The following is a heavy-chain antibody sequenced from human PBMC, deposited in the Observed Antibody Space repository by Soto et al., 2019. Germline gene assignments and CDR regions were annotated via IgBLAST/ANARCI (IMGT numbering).Heavy chain of an antibody. Sequence: PSETLSLTCSVSGGSINSSTYCWGWIRQPPGKGLEWIGSICYSGSTYYNPSLESRVTISVDTSKNQFSLNLSSVTAADTPVYYCARRAHVAVAGTSRFDYWGRGTLVTVSS. CDR2: ICYSGST. D-gene: IGHD6-19*01. CDR1: GGSINSSTYC. V-gene: IGHV4-39*01. J-gene: IGHJ4*02. CDR3: ARRAHVAVAGTSRFDY.